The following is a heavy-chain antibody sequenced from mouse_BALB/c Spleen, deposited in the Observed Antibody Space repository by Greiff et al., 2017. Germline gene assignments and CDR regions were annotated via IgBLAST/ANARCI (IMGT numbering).Heavy chain of an antibody. V-gene: IGHV10-1*02. Sequence: DVHLVESGGGLVQPKGSLKLSCAASGFTFNTYAMNWVRQAPGKGLEWVARIRSKSNNYATYYADSVKDRFTISRDDSQSMLYLQMNNLKTEDTAMYYCVRQSGAMDYWGQGTSVTVSS. CDR3: VRQSGAMDY. D-gene: IGHD1-3*01. J-gene: IGHJ4*01. CDR1: GFTFNTYA. CDR2: IRSKSNNYAT.